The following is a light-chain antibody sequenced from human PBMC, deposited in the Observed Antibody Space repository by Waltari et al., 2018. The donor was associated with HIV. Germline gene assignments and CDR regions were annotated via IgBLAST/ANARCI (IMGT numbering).Light chain of an antibody. CDR3: QQYGTSPRT. V-gene: IGKV3-20*01. CDR2: GAS. J-gene: IGKJ4*01. CDR1: QSVSSSY. Sequence: EIVLTQSPGTLSLSPGERATLSCRASQSVSSSYLAWYQQKPGQTPKLLIYGASNRATGIPDRFSGSGSGTDFSLSISRLEPEDFAVYYCQQYGTSPRTFGGGTKVEMK.